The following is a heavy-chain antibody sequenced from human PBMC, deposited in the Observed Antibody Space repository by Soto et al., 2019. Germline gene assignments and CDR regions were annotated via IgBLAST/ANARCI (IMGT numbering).Heavy chain of an antibody. V-gene: IGHV4-4*02. CDR3: GYAIGMGLDY. Sequence: SETLSLTCAVSGGSISSSNWWSWVRPPPGKGMEWIGEIYHSGCTNYYPSLKSRVTISVDKSKNQFSLKLSSVTAADTAVYYCGYAIGMGLDYWGQGTLVTVSS. D-gene: IGHD2-8*01. CDR2: IYHSGCT. CDR1: GGSISSSNW. J-gene: IGHJ4*02.